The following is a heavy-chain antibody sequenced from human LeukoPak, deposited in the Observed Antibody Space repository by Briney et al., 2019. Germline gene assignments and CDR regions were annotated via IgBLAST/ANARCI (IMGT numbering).Heavy chain of an antibody. J-gene: IGHJ5*02. CDR3: AREAYSENYYGLGYWFDP. V-gene: IGHV4-39*07. Sequence: SETLSLTCTVSGGSISSSSYYWGWIRQPPGKGLEWIGSIYYSGSTYYNPSLKSRVTISVDTSKNQFSLKLSSVTAADTAVYYCAREAYSENYYGLGYWFDPWGQGTLVTVSS. CDR2: IYYSGST. D-gene: IGHD1-26*01. CDR1: GGSISSSSYY.